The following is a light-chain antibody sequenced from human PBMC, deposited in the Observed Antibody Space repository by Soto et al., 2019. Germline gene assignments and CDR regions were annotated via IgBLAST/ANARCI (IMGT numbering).Light chain of an antibody. Sequence: SVLTQPPSASGSPGQSVTISCTGTSSDVGFYNYVSWYQQHPGKAPKLIISEVSQRPSGVPDRFSGSKSGNTASLTVSGLQAEDEADYYCSSYAGTNNFVFGTGTKLTVL. J-gene: IGLJ1*01. V-gene: IGLV2-8*01. CDR2: EVS. CDR3: SSYAGTNNFV. CDR1: SSDVGFYNY.